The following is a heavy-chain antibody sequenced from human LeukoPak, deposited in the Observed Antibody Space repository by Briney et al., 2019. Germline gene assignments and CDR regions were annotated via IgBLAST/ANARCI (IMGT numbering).Heavy chain of an antibody. CDR1: GGSFSGYY. CDR2: INHIGST. V-gene: IGHV4-34*01. J-gene: IGHJ4*02. CDR3: ARASSLYDFWSGYRTPLDY. D-gene: IGHD3-3*01. Sequence: SETLSLTCAVYGGSFSGYYWSWIRQPPGEGLGWIGEINHIGSTNYNPSLNSRVTISVDTSKNQFSLKLSSVTAADTAVYYCARASSLYDFWSGYRTPLDYWGQGTLVTVSS.